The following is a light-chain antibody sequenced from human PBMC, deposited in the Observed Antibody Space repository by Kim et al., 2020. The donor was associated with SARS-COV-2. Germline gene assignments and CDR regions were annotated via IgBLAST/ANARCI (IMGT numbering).Light chain of an antibody. V-gene: IGKV3-11*01. CDR2: DAV. J-gene: IGKJ4*01. CDR3: QQRSGWPLT. CDR1: QNVGSY. Sequence: EIVLTQSPATLSLSPGERATLSCRASQNVGSYIAWYQQKRGQAPSLLIYDAVNRATDIPARFSGGGSGTDFTLTISNVKPEDFAVYYCQQRSGWPLTFGGGTKVGIK.